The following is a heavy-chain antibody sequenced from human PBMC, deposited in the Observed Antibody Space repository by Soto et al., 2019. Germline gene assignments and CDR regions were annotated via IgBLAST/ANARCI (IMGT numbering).Heavy chain of an antibody. V-gene: IGHV3-15*01. CDR1: GLSFSNAW. D-gene: IGHD5-12*01. CDR2: IRSKTDGGTI. J-gene: IGHJ4*02. CDR3: TTAHPRGPDY. Sequence: EVQLVESGGGLVKPGESLRLSCAASGLSFSNAWMNWVRQAPGKGLEWVGQIRSKTDGGTIFYPAPVKDRFIISRDDSRNTLYLQMNSLKPADTAVYYCTTAHPRGPDYWGQGTLVTVST.